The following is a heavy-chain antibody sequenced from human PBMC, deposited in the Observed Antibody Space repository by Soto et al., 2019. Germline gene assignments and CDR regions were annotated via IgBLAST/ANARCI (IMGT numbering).Heavy chain of an antibody. Sequence: KPGGSLRLSCAASGFTFSSYSMNWVRQAPGKGLEWVSSISSSSSYIYYADSVKGRFTISRDNAKNSLYLQMNSLRAEDTAVYYCARLRDEDYYDSSGYYPGWFDPWGQGTLVTVSS. D-gene: IGHD3-22*01. J-gene: IGHJ5*02. CDR3: ARLRDEDYYDSSGYYPGWFDP. CDR2: ISSSSSYI. V-gene: IGHV3-21*01. CDR1: GFTFSSYS.